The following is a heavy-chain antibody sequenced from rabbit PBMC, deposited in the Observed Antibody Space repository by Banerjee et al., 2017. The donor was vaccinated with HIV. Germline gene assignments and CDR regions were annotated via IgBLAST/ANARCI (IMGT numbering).Heavy chain of an antibody. CDR3: ARGAYGSNSGVYSHFNL. CDR1: GFDLSSYYY. CDR2: IYNGDGIT. Sequence: QEQLEESGGDLVKPGASLTLTCTASGFDLSSYYYICWVRQAPGKGLEWIACIYNGDGITYYASWAKGRFTISKTSSTTVTLQMTSLTAADTATYFCARGAYGSNSGVYSHFNLWGPGTLVTVS. V-gene: IGHV1S45*01. D-gene: IGHD1-1*01. J-gene: IGHJ4*01.